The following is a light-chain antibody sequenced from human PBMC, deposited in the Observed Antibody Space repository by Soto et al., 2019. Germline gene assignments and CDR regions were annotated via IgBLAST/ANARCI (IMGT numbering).Light chain of an antibody. Sequence: DIQMTQSPSSLSASVRDRVTITCRSIQSIGRNLNWYLQKPGKAPKLLVYAASHLQSGVPSRFSGGGSGTAFTLTISSLQPEDSATYYCQQSYNTPWTFGQGTKV. V-gene: IGKV1-39*01. CDR1: QSIGRN. CDR2: AAS. CDR3: QQSYNTPWT. J-gene: IGKJ1*01.